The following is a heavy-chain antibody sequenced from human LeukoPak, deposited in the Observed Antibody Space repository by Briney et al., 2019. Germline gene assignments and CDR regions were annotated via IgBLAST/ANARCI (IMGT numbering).Heavy chain of an antibody. J-gene: IGHJ4*02. Sequence: SETLSLTCSVSGDSISNSNYFWDWIRQTPGKGLEWIGCVYYSGRTYYNPSLKSRVTLAVDTTKDQFSLRLNSVTATDTAVYYCVRGGNNYNLRFDIWGQGIRVTVSS. CDR1: GDSISNSNYF. CDR2: VYYSGRT. D-gene: IGHD5-24*01. CDR3: VRGGNNYNLRFDI. V-gene: IGHV4-39*01.